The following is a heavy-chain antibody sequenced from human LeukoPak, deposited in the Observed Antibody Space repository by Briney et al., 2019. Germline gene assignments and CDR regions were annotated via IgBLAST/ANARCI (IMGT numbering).Heavy chain of an antibody. CDR1: GGTFSSYA. J-gene: IGHJ4*02. D-gene: IGHD2-15*01. CDR2: IIPIFGTA. V-gene: IGHV1-69*05. Sequence: ASVKASCKASGGTFSSYAISWVRQAPGQGLEWMGRIIPIFGTANYAQKFQGRVTITTDESTSTAYMELSSLRSEDTAVYYCARENTIYCSGGSCYSSSPADYWGQGTLVTVSS. CDR3: ARENTIYCSGGSCYSSSPADY.